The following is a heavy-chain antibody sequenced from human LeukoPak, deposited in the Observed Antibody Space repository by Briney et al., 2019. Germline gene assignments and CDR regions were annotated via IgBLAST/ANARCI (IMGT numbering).Heavy chain of an antibody. D-gene: IGHD3-9*01. CDR2: ISWNSGSI. CDR1: GFTFDDYA. V-gene: IGHV3-9*01. J-gene: IGHJ4*02. Sequence: GGSLRLSCAASGFTFDDYAMHSVRHAPGKGLEWVSGISWNSGSIGYADSVKGRFTISRDNAKNSLYLQMNSLRAEDTALYYCAKSWDILTAIDYWGQGTLVTVSS. CDR3: AKSWDILTAIDY.